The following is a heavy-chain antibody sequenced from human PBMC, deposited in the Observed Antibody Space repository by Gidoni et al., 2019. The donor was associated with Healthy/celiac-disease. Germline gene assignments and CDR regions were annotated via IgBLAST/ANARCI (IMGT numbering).Heavy chain of an antibody. D-gene: IGHD3-22*01. CDR1: GFTFSSYG. Sequence: QVQLVESGGGVVQPWRSLRLSCAASGFTFSSYGMHWVRQAPGKGLEWVAVIWYDGSNKYYADSVKGRFTISRDNSKNTLYLQMNSLRAEDTAVYYCARDGGYYDSNGNYFDYWGQGTLVTVSS. CDR2: IWYDGSNK. J-gene: IGHJ4*02. V-gene: IGHV3-33*01. CDR3: ARDGGYYDSNGNYFDY.